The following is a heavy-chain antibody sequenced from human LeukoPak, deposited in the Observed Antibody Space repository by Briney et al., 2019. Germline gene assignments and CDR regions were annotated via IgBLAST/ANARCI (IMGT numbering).Heavy chain of an antibody. J-gene: IGHJ5*02. D-gene: IGHD2-2*01. CDR2: MNPNSGNT. Sequence: ASVKVSCKASGYTFTDFYIHWVRQATGQGLEWMGWMNPNSGNTGYARKFQGRVSFTRNTSISTAYMELSSLRSEDTAVYYCARGGYCSSSSCYRYYNWFDPWGQGTLVTVSS. CDR1: GYTFTDFY. V-gene: IGHV1-8*03. CDR3: ARGGYCSSSSCYRYYNWFDP.